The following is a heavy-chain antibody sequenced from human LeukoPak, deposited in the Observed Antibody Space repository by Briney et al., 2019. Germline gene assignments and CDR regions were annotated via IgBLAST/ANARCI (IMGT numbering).Heavy chain of an antibody. Sequence: ASVKVSCKASGYTFTSYYMHWVRQAPGQGLEWMGWINPNSGGTNYAQKFQGRVTMTRDTSISTAYMELSRLRSDDTAVYYCARDQRYPAEYGMDVWGQGTTVTVSS. CDR1: GYTFTSYY. J-gene: IGHJ6*02. V-gene: IGHV1-2*02. CDR3: ARDQRYPAEYGMDV. D-gene: IGHD1-14*01. CDR2: INPNSGGT.